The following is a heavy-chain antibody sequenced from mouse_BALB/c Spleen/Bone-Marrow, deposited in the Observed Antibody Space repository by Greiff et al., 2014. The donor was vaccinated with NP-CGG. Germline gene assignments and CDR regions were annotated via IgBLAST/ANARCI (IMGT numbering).Heavy chain of an antibody. Sequence: ELVKPGASVKLSCTASGFNIKDTYMHWVKQRPEQGLEWIGRIDPANGNTKYDPKFQGKATITADTSSNTAYLQLSSLTSEDPAVYYCARNGNYGAWFAYWGQGTLVTVSA. V-gene: IGHV14-3*02. D-gene: IGHD2-1*01. J-gene: IGHJ3*01. CDR3: ARNGNYGAWFAY. CDR1: GFNIKDTY. CDR2: IDPANGNT.